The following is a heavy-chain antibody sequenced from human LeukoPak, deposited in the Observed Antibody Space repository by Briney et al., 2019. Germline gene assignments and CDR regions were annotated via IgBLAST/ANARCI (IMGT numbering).Heavy chain of an antibody. CDR3: ARVEVVMAAYFDY. D-gene: IGHD2-21*01. V-gene: IGHV3-7*01. CDR1: GFTFSSYW. Sequence: GGSLRLSCAASGFTFSSYWMSWVRQAPGKGLEWVANIKQDGSEKYYVDSVKGRFTISRDNAKNSLYQQMNSLRAEDTAVYYCARVEVVMAAYFDYWGQGTLVTVSS. J-gene: IGHJ4*02. CDR2: IKQDGSEK.